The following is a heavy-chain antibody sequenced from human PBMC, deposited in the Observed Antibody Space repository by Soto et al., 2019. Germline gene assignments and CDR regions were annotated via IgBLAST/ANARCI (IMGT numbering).Heavy chain of an antibody. D-gene: IGHD3-10*01. CDR3: ARIGGSSGHESPDFDS. Sequence: QVQLVQSGAEVKKPGASVKVSCKASGYTFNFYGITWVRQAPGQGLEWMGWISGFNGNTNYAADLQGRVTMTTDPSTSTAYMELRGLRSADTAVYYCARIGGSSGHESPDFDSWGQGTLVTVSS. V-gene: IGHV1-18*01. J-gene: IGHJ4*02. CDR1: GYTFNFYG. CDR2: ISGFNGNT.